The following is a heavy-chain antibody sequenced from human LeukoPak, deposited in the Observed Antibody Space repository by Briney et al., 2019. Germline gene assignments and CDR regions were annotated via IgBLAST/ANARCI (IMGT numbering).Heavy chain of an antibody. D-gene: IGHD6-13*01. J-gene: IGHJ4*02. Sequence: ASVKVSCKASGGTFSSYAISWVRQAPGQGLEWMGGIIPIFGTANYAQKFQGRVTITTDESTSTAYMELSSLRSEDTAAYYCARLRYSSSSSEFDYWGQGTWSPSPQ. CDR1: GGTFSSYA. CDR2: IIPIFGTA. V-gene: IGHV1-69*05. CDR3: ARLRYSSSSSEFDY.